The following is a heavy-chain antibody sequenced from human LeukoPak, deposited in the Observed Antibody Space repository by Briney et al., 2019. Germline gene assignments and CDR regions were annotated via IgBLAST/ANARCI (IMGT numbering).Heavy chain of an antibody. D-gene: IGHD6-13*01. Sequence: PSETLSLTCAVYGGSFNGYYWSWIRQPPGKGLEWIGEINHSGGTNYNPSLKSRVTISVDTSKNQFSLKLSSVTAADTAVYYCARVRSSWYGGVDYWGQGTLVTVSS. CDR3: ARVRSSWYGGVDY. CDR2: INHSGGT. CDR1: GGSFNGYY. J-gene: IGHJ4*02. V-gene: IGHV4-34*01.